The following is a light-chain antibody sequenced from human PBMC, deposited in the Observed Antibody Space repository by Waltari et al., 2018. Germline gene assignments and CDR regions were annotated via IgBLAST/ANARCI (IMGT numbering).Light chain of an antibody. CDR1: QSVLYSSSNKNY. Sequence: DIVMTQSPDSLAVSLGERATIHCKSIQSVLYSSSNKNYLAWYQQKPGQPPKLLIYWASTRESGVPDRFSGSGSGTDFTLTISSLQAEDVAVYYCQQYYSFPQTFGQGTKVEIK. CDR3: QQYYSFPQT. J-gene: IGKJ1*01. V-gene: IGKV4-1*01. CDR2: WAS.